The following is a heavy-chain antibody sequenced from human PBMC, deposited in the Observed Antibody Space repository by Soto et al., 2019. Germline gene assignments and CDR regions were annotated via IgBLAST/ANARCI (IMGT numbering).Heavy chain of an antibody. D-gene: IGHD2-21*02. J-gene: IGHJ6*02. CDR2: IWHDGSNK. CDR3: AREGDVPYYYYGMDV. CDR1: GFTFSSYT. Sequence: PGGSLRLSCGASGFTFSSYTMYWVRQAPGKGLEGVAIIWHDGSNKYYADSVKGRFTISRDNSKNTLYLQMNSLRAEDTAVYYCAREGDVPYYYYGMDVWGQGTTVTVSS. V-gene: IGHV3-33*07.